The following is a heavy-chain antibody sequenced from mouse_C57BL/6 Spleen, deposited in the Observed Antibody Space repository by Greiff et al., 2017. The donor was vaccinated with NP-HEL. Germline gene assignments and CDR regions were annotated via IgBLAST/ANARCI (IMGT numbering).Heavy chain of an antibody. CDR2: IYPRDGST. CDR1: GYTFTSYD. V-gene: IGHV1-85*01. J-gene: IGHJ3*01. Sequence: VQLQQSGPELVKPGASVKLSCKASGYTFTSYDINWVKQRPGQGLEWIGWIYPRDGSTKYNEKFKGKATLTVDTSSSTAYMELHSLTSEDSAVYFCARRGNYVLFAYWGQGTLVTVSA. CDR3: ARRGNYVLFAY. D-gene: IGHD2-1*01.